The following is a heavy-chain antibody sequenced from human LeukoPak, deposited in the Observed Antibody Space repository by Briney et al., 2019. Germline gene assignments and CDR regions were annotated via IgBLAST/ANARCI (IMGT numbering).Heavy chain of an antibody. Sequence: GGSLRLSCAASGFTFRSYAMHWVRQAPGKGLEWVAVISYDGNNKYYADSVKGRFTISRDNSKNTLYLQMNSLRAEDTAVYYCAKDGPRFNYYYYMDVWGKGTTVTVSS. CDR3: AKDGPRFNYYYYMDV. D-gene: IGHD3-16*01. CDR2: ISYDGNNK. J-gene: IGHJ6*03. CDR1: GFTFRSYA. V-gene: IGHV3-30*04.